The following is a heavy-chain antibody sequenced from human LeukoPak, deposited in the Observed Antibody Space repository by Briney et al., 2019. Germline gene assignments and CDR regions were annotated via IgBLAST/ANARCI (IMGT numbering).Heavy chain of an antibody. CDR1: GFTFSDYY. J-gene: IGHJ4*02. CDR3: AKDPLGGSYLPRYFDY. CDR2: ISSSGSTI. D-gene: IGHD3-16*02. V-gene: IGHV3-11*01. Sequence: PGGSLRLSCAASGFTFSDYYMSWIRQAPGKGLEWVSYISSSGSTIYYADSVKGRFTISRDNAKNSLYLQMNSLRAEDTALYYCAKDPLGGSYLPRYFDYWGQGTLVTVSS.